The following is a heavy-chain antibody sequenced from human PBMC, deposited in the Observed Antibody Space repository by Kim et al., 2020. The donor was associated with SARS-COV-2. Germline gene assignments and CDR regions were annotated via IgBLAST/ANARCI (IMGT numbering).Heavy chain of an antibody. J-gene: IGHJ4*02. CDR3: ARRERWAIDY. CDR1: GFTFSSYG. Sequence: GGSLRLSCPASGFTFSSYGMNWVRQAPGKGLEWVSCISSSSSTIYYADPVKGRFTISRDNAKSSLYLQMNSLRDEDTAVYYCARRERWAIDYWGQGTLVTVSS. CDR2: ISSSSSTI. V-gene: IGHV3-48*02. D-gene: IGHD1-26*01.